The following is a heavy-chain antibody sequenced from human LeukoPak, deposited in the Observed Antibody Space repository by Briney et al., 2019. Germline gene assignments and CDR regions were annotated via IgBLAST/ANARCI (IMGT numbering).Heavy chain of an antibody. J-gene: IGHJ4*02. CDR3: ARGGWPFDF. CDR2: INDSGDIT. D-gene: IGHD6-19*01. CDR1: GFTVSSNY. V-gene: IGHV3-53*01. Sequence: SGGSLRLSCAASGFTVSSNYMSWVRQAPGKGLEWVSSINDSGDITNYADSVKGRFTIARDDSKNTVYLEMKSLTAEDTALYYCARGGWPFDFWGQGTLVTVSS.